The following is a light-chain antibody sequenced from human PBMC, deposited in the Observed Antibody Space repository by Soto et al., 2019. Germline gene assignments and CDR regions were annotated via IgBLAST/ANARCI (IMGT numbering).Light chain of an antibody. CDR2: DTS. CDR3: LQHNTYPYT. CDR1: QEIGHF. Sequence: DVQMTQSPSAMSASIGDRVTITCRASQEIGHFLAWFQQRPGKAPERLFHDTSTLQSGVPSRFGGSGSGTEFSLTIRTLQPEDSATYYCLQHNTYPYTFGQGTKLEIK. V-gene: IGKV1-17*03. J-gene: IGKJ2*01.